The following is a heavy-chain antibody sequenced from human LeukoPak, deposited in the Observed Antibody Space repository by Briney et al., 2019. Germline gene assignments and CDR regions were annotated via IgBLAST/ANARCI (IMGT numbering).Heavy chain of an antibody. CDR3: ATLTVRGVINI. V-gene: IGHV3-15*01. CDR1: GFTFSNTW. J-gene: IGHJ4*02. D-gene: IGHD3-10*01. Sequence: GGSLRLSCAASGFTFSNTWMNWVRQAPGKRLERVGRIQSKTDGGTTEYAAPVKGRFTISRDDSKTTLYLQMNSLKTEDTAVYYCATLTVRGVINIWGQGTLVTASS. CDR2: IQSKTDGGTT.